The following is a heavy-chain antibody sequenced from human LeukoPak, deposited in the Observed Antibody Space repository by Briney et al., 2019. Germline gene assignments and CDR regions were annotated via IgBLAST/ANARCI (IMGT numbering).Heavy chain of an antibody. CDR3: ARRRNMIDY. V-gene: IGHV3-23*01. CDR2: ISGSGGST. CDR1: GFTFSSYA. Sequence: GGSLRLSCAASGFTFSSYAMSWVRQAPGKGLEWVSAISGSGGSTYYADSVKGRFTISRDNSKSTLYLQMDSLRAEDTAVYYCARRRNMIDYWGQGTLVTVSS. J-gene: IGHJ4*02. D-gene: IGHD1-14*01.